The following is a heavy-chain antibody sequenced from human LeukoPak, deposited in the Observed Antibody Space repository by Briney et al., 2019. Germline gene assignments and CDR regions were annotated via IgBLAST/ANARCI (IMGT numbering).Heavy chain of an antibody. CDR2: ISYDGSNK. CDR3: AREGSVSAGAFDI. J-gene: IGHJ3*02. V-gene: IGHV3-30*04. D-gene: IGHD3-10*01. CDR1: GFAFSSYA. Sequence: QPGRSLRLSCAASGFAFSSYAMHWVRQAPGKGLEWVAVISYDGSNKYYADSVKGRFTISRDNSKNTLYLQMNSPRAEDTAVYYCAREGSVSAGAFDIWGQGTMVTVSS.